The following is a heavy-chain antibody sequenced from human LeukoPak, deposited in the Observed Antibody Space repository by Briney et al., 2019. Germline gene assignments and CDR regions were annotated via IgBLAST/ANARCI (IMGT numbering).Heavy chain of an antibody. CDR1: GFTFSSYS. Sequence: AGGSLRLSCAASGFTFSSYSMNWVRQAPGKGLEWVSSISSSSSYIYYADSVKGRFTISRDNAKNSLYLQMNSLRAEDTAVYYCARAPRSSSLEGEYYFDYWGQGTLVTVSS. CDR3: ARAPRSSSLEGEYYFDY. D-gene: IGHD6-6*01. CDR2: ISSSSSYI. V-gene: IGHV3-21*01. J-gene: IGHJ4*02.